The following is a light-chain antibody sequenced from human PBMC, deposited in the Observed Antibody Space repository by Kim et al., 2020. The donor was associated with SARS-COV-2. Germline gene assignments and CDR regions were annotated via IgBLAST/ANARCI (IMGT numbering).Light chain of an antibody. J-gene: IGKJ5*01. V-gene: IGKV3-20*01. CDR1: QSVSSSY. CDR2: GAS. Sequence: EIVLTQSPGTLSLSPGERVTLSCRASQSVSSSYVAWYQQKPGQAPRLLIYGASSRATGIPDRFSGSGSGTDFTLTISRLEPEDFAVYYCQQYASGITVGQGKRLEIK. CDR3: QQYASGIT.